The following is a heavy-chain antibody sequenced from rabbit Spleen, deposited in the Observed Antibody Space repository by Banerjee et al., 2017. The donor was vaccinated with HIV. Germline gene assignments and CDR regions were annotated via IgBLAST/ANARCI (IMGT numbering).Heavy chain of an antibody. J-gene: IGHJ4*01. CDR1: AFSFSRGYD. CDR2: IYTGNSKT. V-gene: IGHV1S40*01. Sequence: QQLVESGGGLVKPGASLTLTCKASAFSFSRGYDMCWVRQAPGKGLEWIACIYTGNSKTYYANWAKGRFTCSKTSSTTVTLQMTSLTVADTATYFCARDLPGVIGWNFNLWGQGTLVTVS. D-gene: IGHD1-1*01. CDR3: ARDLPGVIGWNFNL.